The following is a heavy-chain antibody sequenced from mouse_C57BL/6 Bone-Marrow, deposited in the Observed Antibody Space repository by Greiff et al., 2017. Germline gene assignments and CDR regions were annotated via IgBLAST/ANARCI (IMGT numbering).Heavy chain of an antibody. D-gene: IGHD1-1*01. CDR2: IYPGDGDT. Sequence: VQLKESGAELVKPGASVKISCKASGYAFSSYWMNWVKQRPGKGLEWIGQIYPGDGDTNYNGKFKGKATLTADKSSSTAYMQLSSLTSEDSAVYFCARKGFGDYYGSSGFAYWGQGTLVTVSA. J-gene: IGHJ3*01. CDR3: ARKGFGDYYGSSGFAY. V-gene: IGHV1-80*01. CDR1: GYAFSSYW.